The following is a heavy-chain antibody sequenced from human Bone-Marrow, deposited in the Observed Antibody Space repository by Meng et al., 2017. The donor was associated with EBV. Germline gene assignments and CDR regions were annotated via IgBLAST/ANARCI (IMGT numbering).Heavy chain of an antibody. CDR2: INHSGST. V-gene: IGHV4-34*01. CDR3: ARGSGYDARY. Sequence: QVPLQQWGAGLLKPSATLSLTCAVYGGSFSGYYWSWIRQPPGKGLEWIGEINHSGSTNYNPSLKSRVTISVDTSKNQFSLKLSSVTAADTAVYYCARGSGYDARYWGQGTLVTVSS. CDR1: GGSFSGYY. D-gene: IGHD5-12*01. J-gene: IGHJ4*02.